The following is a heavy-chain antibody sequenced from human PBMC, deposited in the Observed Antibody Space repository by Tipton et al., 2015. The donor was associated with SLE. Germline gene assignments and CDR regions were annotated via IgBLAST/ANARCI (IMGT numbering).Heavy chain of an antibody. CDR2: INHSGST. CDR3: ARDCTTGVCYTTSFGY. Sequence: TLSLTCAVYGGSFSDYSWSWIRQPPGKGLEWIGEINHSGSTNYNPSLKSRVTISIDTSKNQFSLRLSSVTAADTAVYYCARDCTTGVCYTTSFGYWGQGTLVTVSP. D-gene: IGHD2-8*01. V-gene: IGHV4-34*01. CDR1: GGSFSDYS. J-gene: IGHJ4*02.